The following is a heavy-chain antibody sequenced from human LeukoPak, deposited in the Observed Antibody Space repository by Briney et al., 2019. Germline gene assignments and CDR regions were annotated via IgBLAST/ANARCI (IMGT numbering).Heavy chain of an antibody. V-gene: IGHV3-48*01. J-gene: IGHJ4*02. CDR3: ASRVVRGLFAFDN. CDR2: ISSSTSAI. CDR1: GFTFSTYG. D-gene: IGHD3-10*01. Sequence: TGRSLRLSCTASGFTFSTYGMSWVRQAPGKGLEWVSHISSSTSAIYYADSVKGRFTISRDNAKNSLYLQMTSLRAEDTAVYYCASRVVRGLFAFDNWGQGTLVTVSS.